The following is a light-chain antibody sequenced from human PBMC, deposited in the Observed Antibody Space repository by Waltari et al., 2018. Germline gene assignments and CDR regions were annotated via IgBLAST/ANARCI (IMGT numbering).Light chain of an antibody. CDR3: QQRNSWPPT. J-gene: IGKJ2*01. Sequence: EIVLTQSPATLSLSPGESATLSCRASQDVSSDFAWYQHKPGQAPSFIIYDASNRAPGIPARFSGSGSGTAFALNISSLESEDFAVYYCQQRNSWPPTFGQGTKLEIK. V-gene: IGKV3-11*01. CDR2: DAS. CDR1: QDVSSD.